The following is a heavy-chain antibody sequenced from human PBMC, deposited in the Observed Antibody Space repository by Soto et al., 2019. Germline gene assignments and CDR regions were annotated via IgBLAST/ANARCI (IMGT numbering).Heavy chain of an antibody. J-gene: IGHJ5*02. CDR3: ARDWDYYGSGSYYTYNWFDP. CDR1: GYTFTSYA. D-gene: IGHD3-10*01. CDR2: INAGNGNT. V-gene: IGHV1-3*01. Sequence: QVPLVQSGAEVKKPGASVKVSCKASGYTFTSYAMHWVRQAPGQRLEWMGWINAGNGNTKYSQKFQGRVTITRDTSASTAYMELSSLRSEDTAVYYCARDWDYYGSGSYYTYNWFDPWGQGTLVTVSS.